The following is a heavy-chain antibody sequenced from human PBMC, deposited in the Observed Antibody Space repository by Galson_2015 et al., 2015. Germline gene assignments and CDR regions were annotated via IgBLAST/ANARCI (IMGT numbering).Heavy chain of an antibody. D-gene: IGHD3-10*01. CDR1: GFTFSGSA. CDR3: TRWGIGDSGMFDY. CDR2: IRSKANSYAT. Sequence: SLRLSCAASGFTFSGSAMHWVRQASGKGLEWVGRIRSKANSYATAYAASVKGRFTISRDDSENTAHLQMNSLKTEDTAVYYCTRWGIGDSGMFDYWGQGTLVTVSS. V-gene: IGHV3-73*01. J-gene: IGHJ4*02.